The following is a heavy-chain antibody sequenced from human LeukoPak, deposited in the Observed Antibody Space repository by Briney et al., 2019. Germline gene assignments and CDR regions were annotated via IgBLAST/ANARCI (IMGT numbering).Heavy chain of an antibody. V-gene: IGHV4-59*01. CDR2: IYYSGST. CDR1: GGSISSYY. CDR3: ARAAPWFDP. J-gene: IGHJ5*02. Sequence: PSETLSPTCTVSGGSISSYYWSWIRQPPGKGLEWIGYIYYSGSTNYNPSLKSRVTISVDTSKNQFSLKLSSVTAADTAVYYCARAAPWFDPWGQGTLVTVSS.